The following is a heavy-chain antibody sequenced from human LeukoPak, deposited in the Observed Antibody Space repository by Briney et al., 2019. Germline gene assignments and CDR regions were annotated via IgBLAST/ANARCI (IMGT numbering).Heavy chain of an antibody. CDR2: IIPIFGTA. V-gene: IGHV1-69*01. CDR1: GGTFSSYA. J-gene: IGHJ4*02. D-gene: IGHD3-22*01. Sequence: ASVKVSCKASGGTFSSYAISWVRQAPGQGLEWMGGIIPIFGTANYAQKFQGRVTITADESTSTAYMELSSLRSEDTAVYYCARVGGYYDSSGYYFDYWGQGTLVTVSS. CDR3: ARVGGYYDSSGYYFDY.